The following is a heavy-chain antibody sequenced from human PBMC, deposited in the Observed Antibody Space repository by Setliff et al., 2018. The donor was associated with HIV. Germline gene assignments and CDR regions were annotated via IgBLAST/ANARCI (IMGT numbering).Heavy chain of an antibody. J-gene: IGHJ4*02. Sequence: TLSLTCAVSGGSISSGGYSWNWIRQPPGKGLEWIGYIYHSGSTFYNPSLKSRVTISVDRSKNQFSLKLTSVTAADTALYYCARPPAEYSVRGVPALFEFWGLGALVTVSS. V-gene: IGHV4-30-2*01. CDR3: ARPPAEYSVRGVPALFEF. CDR2: IYHSGST. D-gene: IGHD3-10*01. CDR1: GGSISSGGYS.